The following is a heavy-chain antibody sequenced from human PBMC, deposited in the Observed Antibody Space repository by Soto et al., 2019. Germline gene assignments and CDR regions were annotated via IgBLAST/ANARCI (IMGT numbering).Heavy chain of an antibody. V-gene: IGHV1-2*04. CDR2: INPNSGVT. CDR3: ATQRSEWAISFDY. CDR1: GYTFTGSY. J-gene: IGHJ4*02. Sequence: QVQLVQSGAEVKKPGVSVKVSCKASGYTFTGSYMHWVRQAPGQGLECMGWINPNSGVTNYAQKFQGWVTMTRDTSISTTYMELSRLRSDDTAVYYCATQRSEWAISFDYWGQGTLVTVSS. D-gene: IGHD3-3*01.